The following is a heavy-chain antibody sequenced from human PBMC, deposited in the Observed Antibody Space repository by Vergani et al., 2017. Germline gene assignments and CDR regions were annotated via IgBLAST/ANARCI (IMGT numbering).Heavy chain of an antibody. CDR3: VKDIAASGNYWYFDL. CDR2: INWNSDSI. CDR1: GFTFGYYA. D-gene: IGHD6-13*01. J-gene: IGHJ2*01. V-gene: IGHV3-9*01. Sequence: EVQLVESGGDLVQPGRSLRLSCTASGFTFGYYAMHWVRQAPGKGLEWVSGINWNSDSIAYADSVKGRFTISRDNAKNSLYLQMNSLRAEDTALYYCVKDIAASGNYWYFDLWGRGTLVTVSS.